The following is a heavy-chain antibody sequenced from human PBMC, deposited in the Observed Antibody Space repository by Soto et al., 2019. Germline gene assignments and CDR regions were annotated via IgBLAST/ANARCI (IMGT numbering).Heavy chain of an antibody. V-gene: IGHV4-4*02. Sequence: QVQLQESGPGLVKPSETLSLTCTVSGAPITTTKCWAWVRLPPGKGLEWIGELSRGDERSSNPSLEGRFTMSLDKSNNHFSLKLTSGTAADTAIYDCATQTISYTWGVWGRGTSVTFSS. CDR3: ATQTISYTWGV. CDR1: GAPITTTKC. CDR2: LSRGDER. J-gene: IGHJ6*02. D-gene: IGHD3-16*01.